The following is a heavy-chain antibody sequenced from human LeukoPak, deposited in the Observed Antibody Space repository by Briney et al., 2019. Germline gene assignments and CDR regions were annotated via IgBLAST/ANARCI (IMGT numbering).Heavy chain of an antibody. CDR3: ARQSQYSSSWYRKDFDY. J-gene: IGHJ4*02. V-gene: IGHV5-51*01. Sequence: PGESLKISCKGSGYSFTSYWIGWVRQMPGKGLEWMGIIFPGDSDTRYSPSFQGQVTISADKSISTAYLQWSSLKASDTAMYYCARQSQYSSSWYRKDFDYWGQGTLVTVSS. CDR2: IFPGDSDT. D-gene: IGHD6-13*01. CDR1: GYSFTSYW.